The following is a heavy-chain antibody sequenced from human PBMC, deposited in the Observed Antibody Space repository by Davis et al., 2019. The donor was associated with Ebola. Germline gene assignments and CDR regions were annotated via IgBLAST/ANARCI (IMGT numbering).Heavy chain of an antibody. CDR3: ARIGANHGDPDY. Sequence: PGGSLRLSCAASGFTFSSYGMHWVRQAPGKGLEWVAVIWYDGSNKYYADSVKGRFTISRDNSKNTLYLQMNSLRAEDTAVYYCARIGANHGDPDYWGQGTPVTVSS. CDR1: GFTFSSYG. D-gene: IGHD4-17*01. V-gene: IGHV3-33*01. CDR2: IWYDGSNK. J-gene: IGHJ4*02.